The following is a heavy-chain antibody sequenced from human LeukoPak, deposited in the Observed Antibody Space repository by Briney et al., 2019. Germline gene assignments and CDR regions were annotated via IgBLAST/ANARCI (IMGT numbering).Heavy chain of an antibody. Sequence: PSETLSLTCNVSGGSIRGYYWSWIRQPPGKGLEWIGYIYSSGSTNYNPSLKSRVTMSVDTSKNQFSLKVSSVTAADTAVYYCAREDLQLVYFQHWGQGTLVTVSS. CDR1: GGSIRGYY. V-gene: IGHV4-59*01. J-gene: IGHJ1*01. CDR3: AREDLQLVYFQH. D-gene: IGHD6-13*01. CDR2: IYSSGST.